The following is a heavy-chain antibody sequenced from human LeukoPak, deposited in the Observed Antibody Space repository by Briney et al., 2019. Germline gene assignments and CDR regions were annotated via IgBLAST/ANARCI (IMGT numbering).Heavy chain of an antibody. D-gene: IGHD2-2*01. V-gene: IGHV4-34*01. CDR1: GGSFSGYY. CDR2: INHSGST. Sequence: SEPLSLTCGVYGGSFSGYYWSWIRQPPGKGLQWIGEINHSGSTNYNPTLKSRVTISVDTSKNQFSLRLNSVTAADTAVYYCARGYCATTSCHSLIFDYWGQGTLVTVSS. CDR3: ARGYCATTSCHSLIFDY. J-gene: IGHJ4*02.